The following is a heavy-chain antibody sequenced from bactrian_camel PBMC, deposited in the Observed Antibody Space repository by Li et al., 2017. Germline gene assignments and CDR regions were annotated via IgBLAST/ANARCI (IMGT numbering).Heavy chain of an antibody. D-gene: IGHD6*01. J-gene: IGHJ4*01. CDR1: GTTIGSRC. CDR3: AEGRGSRGEHCYSLNY. CDR2: IGSDGST. V-gene: IGHV3S53*01. Sequence: HVQLVESGGGSVQAGESLRLSCAASGTTIGSRCMAWFRQVPGKERETVATIGSDGSTTYADSVKGRFTISSDSAKNTVYLQMNNLQPDDTATYYCAEGRGSRGEHCYSLNYWGQGTQVTVS.